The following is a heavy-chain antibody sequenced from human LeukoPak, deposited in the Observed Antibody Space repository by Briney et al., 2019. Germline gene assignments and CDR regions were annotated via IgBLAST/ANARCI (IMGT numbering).Heavy chain of an antibody. CDR1: NGDLNNYY. CDR3: ARSESGVQYFQHYFYIDA. Sequence: PSETLSLTCTVSNGDLNNYYWSWVRQPPGKGLEWIGYIYYRGSTKYNPSLKSRVTISIDTSNDQVSLRLTSETAADTAVYYCARSESGVQYFQHYFYIDAWGKGTTVTVSS. D-gene: IGHD2-2*01. V-gene: IGHV4-59*01. J-gene: IGHJ6*03. CDR2: IYYRGST.